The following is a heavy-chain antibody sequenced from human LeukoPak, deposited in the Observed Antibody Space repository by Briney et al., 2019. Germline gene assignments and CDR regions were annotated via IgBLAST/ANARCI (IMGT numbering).Heavy chain of an antibody. J-gene: IGHJ4*02. Sequence: PAETLSLTCAVYGGSFRGYYWGWIRQPPGKGLEWIGSIHYSGSAYYNPSLKSRVTISGDTSKKQFSLKLTSVTAADTAVYSCASQTCSLEIDYWGQGMLVTVAS. CDR2: IHYSGSA. CDR3: ASQTCSLEIDY. D-gene: IGHD2-15*01. CDR1: GGSFRGYY. V-gene: IGHV4-39*01.